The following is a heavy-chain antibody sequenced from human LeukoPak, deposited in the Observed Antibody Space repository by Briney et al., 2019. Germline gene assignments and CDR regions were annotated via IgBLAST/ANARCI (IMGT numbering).Heavy chain of an antibody. CDR2: INHSGST. D-gene: IGHD4-17*01. CDR1: GGAFSGYY. V-gene: IGHV4-34*01. J-gene: IGHJ2*01. CDR3: ARTRTVTPAWWYFDL. Sequence: SETLSLTCAVYGGAFSGYYWSWIRQPPGKGLEWIGEINHSGSTNYNPSLKSRVTISVDTSKNQFSLKLSSVTAADTAVYYCARTRTVTPAWWYFDLWGRGTLATVSS.